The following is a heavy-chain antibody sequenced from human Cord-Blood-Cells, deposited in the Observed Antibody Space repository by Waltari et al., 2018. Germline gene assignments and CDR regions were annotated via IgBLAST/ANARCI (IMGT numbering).Heavy chain of an antibody. Sequence: QVQLVQSGAEVKKPGSSVKVSCKASGGTFSSYAISWVRQAPGQGLEWMGGIIPILGTANYAQKFQRRVTITADKATSTAYMELSSLRSEDTAVYYCARGPGIAVAGTGYFDLWGRGTLVTVSS. CDR2: IIPILGTA. V-gene: IGHV1-69*06. D-gene: IGHD6-19*01. J-gene: IGHJ2*01. CDR3: ARGPGIAVAGTGYFDL. CDR1: GGTFSSYA.